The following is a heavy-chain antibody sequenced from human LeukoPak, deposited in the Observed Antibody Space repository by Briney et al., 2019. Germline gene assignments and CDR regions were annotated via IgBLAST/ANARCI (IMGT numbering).Heavy chain of an antibody. CDR1: GFTFDDYG. V-gene: IGHV3-20*04. Sequence: PGGSLRLSCAASGFTFDDYGMSWVRQAPGKGLEWVSGINWNGGSTGYADSVKGRFTISRDNSKNTLYLQMNSLRAEDTAVYYCAKDNRYGGNSLIDYWGQGTLVTVSS. CDR2: INWNGGST. D-gene: IGHD4-23*01. J-gene: IGHJ4*02. CDR3: AKDNRYGGNSLIDY.